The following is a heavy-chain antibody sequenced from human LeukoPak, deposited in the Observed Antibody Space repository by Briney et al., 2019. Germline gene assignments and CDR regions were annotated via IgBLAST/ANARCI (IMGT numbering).Heavy chain of an antibody. J-gene: IGHJ4*02. D-gene: IGHD3-16*02. V-gene: IGHV1-18*01. CDR2: ISAYNGNT. CDR3: ARDLVITFGGVIGRGDY. CDR1: GYTFTNYD. Sequence: GASVKVSCKASGYTFTNYDINWVRQAPGQGLEWMGRISAYNGNTNYAQKLQGRVTMTTDTSTSTAYMELRSLRSDDTAVYYCARDLVITFGGVIGRGDYWGQGTLVTVSS.